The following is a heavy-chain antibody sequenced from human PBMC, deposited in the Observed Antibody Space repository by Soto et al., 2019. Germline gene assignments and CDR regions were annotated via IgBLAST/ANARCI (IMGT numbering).Heavy chain of an antibody. V-gene: IGHV4-59*01. CDR1: GGSISSYY. CDR3: ARAIPQGGIVVVTAAPPDAFDI. J-gene: IGHJ3*02. D-gene: IGHD2-21*02. CDR2: IYYSGST. Sequence: SETLSLTCTVSGGSISSYYWSWIRQPPGKGLEWIGYIYYSGSTNYNPSLKSRVTISVDTSKNQFSLKLSSVPAADTAVYYCARAIPQGGIVVVTAAPPDAFDIWGQGTMVTVSS.